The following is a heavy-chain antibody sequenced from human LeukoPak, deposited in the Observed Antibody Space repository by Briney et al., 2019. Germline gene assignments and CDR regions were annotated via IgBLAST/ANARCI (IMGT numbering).Heavy chain of an antibody. CDR3: ARDEAPPYCSSTSCALWAFDI. Sequence: GGSLRLSCAASGFTFSDYYMSWIRQAPGTGLEWVANIKQDGSEKYYVDSVKGRFTISRDNAKNSLYLQMNSLRAEDTAVYYCARDEAPPYCSSTSCALWAFDIWGQGTMVTVSS. V-gene: IGHV3-7*01. D-gene: IGHD2-2*01. CDR1: GFTFSDYY. CDR2: IKQDGSEK. J-gene: IGHJ3*02.